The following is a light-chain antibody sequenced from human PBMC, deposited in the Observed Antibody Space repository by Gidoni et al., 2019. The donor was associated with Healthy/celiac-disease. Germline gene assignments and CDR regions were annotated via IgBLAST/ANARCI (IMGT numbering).Light chain of an antibody. J-gene: IGLJ2*01. CDR3: GTWDSRLSLMV. CDR2: DDT. V-gene: IGLV1-51*01. Sequence: QSVLTQPPSVSAAPGQKVTISCSGGNSNIEINYVSWYQQVPGAAPKLLIYDDTQRPAGISGRFSGSRSGTSSTLGISGRQTGDEAIYYCGTWDSRLSLMVFGGGTKLTVL. CDR1: NSNIEINY.